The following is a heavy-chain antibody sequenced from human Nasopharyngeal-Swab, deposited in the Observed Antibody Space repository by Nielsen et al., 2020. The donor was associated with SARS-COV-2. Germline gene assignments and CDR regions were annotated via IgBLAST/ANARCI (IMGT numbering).Heavy chain of an antibody. Sequence: GGSLRLSCAASGFTFSSYGMHWVRQAPGKGLEWVAVISYDGSNEYYADSVKGRFTISRDNSKNTLYLQMNGLRAEDTAVYYCARETVAGTRPDYWGQGTLVTVSS. J-gene: IGHJ4*02. CDR2: ISYDGSNE. V-gene: IGHV3-30*03. CDR1: GFTFSSYG. D-gene: IGHD6-19*01. CDR3: ARETVAGTRPDY.